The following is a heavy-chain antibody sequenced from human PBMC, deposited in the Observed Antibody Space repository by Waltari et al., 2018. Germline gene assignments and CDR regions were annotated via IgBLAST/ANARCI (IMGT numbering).Heavy chain of an antibody. V-gene: IGHV4-59*01. CDR1: GASITSSY. CDR3: AKGSGWNLF. CDR2: MVHTGNT. Sequence: QVQLQQSGPGLVKSSETLSLTCTVSGASITSSYWTWIRQPPEKGLEWIGNMVHTGNTNYNPSLRSRVTLSLDTSKNQLSLKLASVTAADTATYYCAKGSGWNLFWGQGTLVTVSS. D-gene: IGHD6-19*01. J-gene: IGHJ4*02.